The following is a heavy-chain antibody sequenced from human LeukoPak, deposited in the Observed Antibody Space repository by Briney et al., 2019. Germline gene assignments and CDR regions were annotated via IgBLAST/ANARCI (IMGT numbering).Heavy chain of an antibody. CDR3: ARDWEAPYSSSWGGSWFDP. V-gene: IGHV4-4*07. J-gene: IGHJ5*02. Sequence: SETLSLTCTVSGGSISSYYWSWIRQPAGKGLEWIGCIYTSGSTNYNPSLKSRVTMSVDTSKNKFSLKLSSVTAADTAVYYCARDWEAPYSSSWGGSWFDPWGQGTLVTVSS. CDR1: GGSISSYY. CDR2: IYTSGST. D-gene: IGHD6-13*01.